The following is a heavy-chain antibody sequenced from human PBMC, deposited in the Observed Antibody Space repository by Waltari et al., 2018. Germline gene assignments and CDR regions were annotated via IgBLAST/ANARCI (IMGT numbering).Heavy chain of an antibody. CDR2: IKSDGSCT. CDR1: GFTFSSYW. D-gene: IGHD1-7*01. V-gene: IGHV3-74*01. CDR3: ASGNSHAFDL. J-gene: IGHJ3*01. Sequence: EVQLVESGGGLVQPGGSLRVSCTASGFTFSSYWMHWVRQVPGKGLVWVSRIKSDGSCTSYADSAKGRFTISRDNAKNTLFLQMNSLRGEDTAVYYCASGNSHAFDLWGQGTMVTVSS.